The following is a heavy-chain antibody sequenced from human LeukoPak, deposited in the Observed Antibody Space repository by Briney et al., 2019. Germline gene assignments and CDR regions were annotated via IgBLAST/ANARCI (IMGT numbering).Heavy chain of an antibody. J-gene: IGHJ4*02. Sequence: GGSLRLSCAASGFTFDVYAMHWVRHGPGKGLEWVSGISWNSGRIDYADSVKGRFTISRDNAKNSLYLQMNSLRAEDTALYYCAKGLYGDYVGYFDFWGQGTQVTVSS. CDR2: ISWNSGRI. D-gene: IGHD4-17*01. CDR1: GFTFDVYA. V-gene: IGHV3-9*01. CDR3: AKGLYGDYVGYFDF.